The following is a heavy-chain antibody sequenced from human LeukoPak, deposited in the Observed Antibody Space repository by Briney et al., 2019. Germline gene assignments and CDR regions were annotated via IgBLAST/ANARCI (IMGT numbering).Heavy chain of an antibody. CDR2: INHSGST. D-gene: IGHD3-10*01. CDR3: ARAPGEWFGDLLAYYFDY. CDR1: GGSFSDYY. Sequence: SETLSLTCAVFGGSFSDYYWNWIRQPPGKGLEWIGEINHSGSTNSNPSLKSRVTISADTSKNQFSLKLSSVTAADTAVYYCARAPGEWFGDLLAYYFDYWGQGTLVAVSS. J-gene: IGHJ4*02. V-gene: IGHV4-34*01.